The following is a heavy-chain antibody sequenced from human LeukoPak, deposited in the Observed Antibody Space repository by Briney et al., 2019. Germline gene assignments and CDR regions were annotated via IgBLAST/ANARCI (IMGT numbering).Heavy chain of an antibody. D-gene: IGHD4-17*01. CDR1: GFTFSRYE. V-gene: IGHV3-48*03. Sequence: GGSPRLSCAASGFTFSRYEMNWVRQAPGKGLEWLSYISSSGSTMYYADSVKGRITISRDNAKNSLYLQMNSLRAEDTAVYYCARRPTVTTPLTAWGQGTLVTVSS. CDR3: ARRPTVTTPLTA. J-gene: IGHJ5*02. CDR2: ISSSGSTM.